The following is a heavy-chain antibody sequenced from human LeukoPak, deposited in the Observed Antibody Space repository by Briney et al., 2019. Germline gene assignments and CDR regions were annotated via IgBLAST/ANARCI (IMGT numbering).Heavy chain of an antibody. CDR1: GFTFSSYA. D-gene: IGHD4-23*01. Sequence: PGRSLRLSCAASGFTFSSYAMHWVRQAPGKGLEWVAVISYDGSNKYYADSVKGRFTISRDNSKNTLYLQMNSLRAEDTAVYYCARGLHYGGFFDYWGQGTLVTVSS. CDR3: ARGLHYGGFFDY. CDR2: ISYDGSNK. J-gene: IGHJ4*02. V-gene: IGHV3-30*04.